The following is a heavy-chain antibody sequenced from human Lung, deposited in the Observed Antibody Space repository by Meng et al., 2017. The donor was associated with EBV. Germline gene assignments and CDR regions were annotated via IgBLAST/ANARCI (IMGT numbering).Heavy chain of an antibody. D-gene: IGHD3-22*01. CDR2: INTSTGTP. CDR3: ARSTYYHDSSGPAFDY. Sequence: VRLVQSVCAFANPGASVQVLCTDSGYTFTSYTMNWVGRAPGQGLEWMEWINTSTGTPTYGQGFTGRLVFSLATSASTAYLQIPSLKPDYTAVYYCARSTYYHDSSGPAFDYWGQGTLVTVSS. V-gene: IGHV7-4-1*01. J-gene: IGHJ4*02. CDR1: GYTFTSYT.